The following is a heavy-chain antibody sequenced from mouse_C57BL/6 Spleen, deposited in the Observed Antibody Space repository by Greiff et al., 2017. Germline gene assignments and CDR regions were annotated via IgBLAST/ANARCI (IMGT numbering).Heavy chain of an antibody. V-gene: IGHV1-64*01. D-gene: IGHD2-4*01. CDR1: GYTFTSYW. J-gene: IGHJ4*01. CDR3: AYDYDYYAMDY. CDR2: IHPNSGST. Sequence: QVQLQQPGAELVKPGASVKLSCKASGYTFTSYWMPWVQQRPGQGLEWIGMIHPNSGSTNYNEKFKSKATLTVDKSSSTAYMQLSSLTSEDSAVYYCAYDYDYYAMDYWGQGTSVTVSS.